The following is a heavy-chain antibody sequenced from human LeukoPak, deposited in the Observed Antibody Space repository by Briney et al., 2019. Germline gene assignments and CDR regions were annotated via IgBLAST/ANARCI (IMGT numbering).Heavy chain of an antibody. CDR3: AKEPRRGGSVY. CDR2: ISYDGSNK. CDR1: GFTFSSYG. Sequence: GGSLRLSCAASGFTFSSYGMHWVRQAPGKGLEWVAVISYDGSNKYYADSVKGRFTISRDNSKNTLYLQMNSLRAEDTAVYYCAKEPRRGGSVYWGQGTLVTVSS. D-gene: IGHD3-16*01. J-gene: IGHJ4*02. V-gene: IGHV3-30*18.